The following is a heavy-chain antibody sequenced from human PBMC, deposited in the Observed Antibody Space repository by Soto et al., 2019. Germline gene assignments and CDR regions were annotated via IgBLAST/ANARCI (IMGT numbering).Heavy chain of an antibody. V-gene: IGHV3-30*18. J-gene: IGHJ4*02. D-gene: IGHD3-10*01. CDR3: VKQSGSASYENVGSGGPFDF. Sequence: GGSLRLSCAASGFSFNNYGIHWDRQAPGKGLEWVAVMTFDGGTTSYADSVKCRFTISRDNSANTLLLQITSLRAADTAEYDWVKQSGSASYENVGSGGPFDFWGQGTLVTVSS. CDR1: GFSFNNYG. CDR2: MTFDGGTT.